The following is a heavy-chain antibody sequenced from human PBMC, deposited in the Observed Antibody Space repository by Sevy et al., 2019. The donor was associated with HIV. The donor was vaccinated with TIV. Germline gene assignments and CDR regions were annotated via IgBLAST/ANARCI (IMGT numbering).Heavy chain of an antibody. D-gene: IGHD6-13*01. CDR3: ARTVRSGSWYGDYFDY. J-gene: IGHJ4*02. Sequence: GGSLRLSCAASGFTFDDYAMHWVRQAPGKGLEWVSGISGNSGSIGYADSVKGRFTVSRDNGKNSLYLQMNSLRAEDMALYYCARTVRSGSWYGDYFDYWGQGTLVTVSS. CDR2: ISGNSGSI. CDR1: GFTFDDYA. V-gene: IGHV3-9*03.